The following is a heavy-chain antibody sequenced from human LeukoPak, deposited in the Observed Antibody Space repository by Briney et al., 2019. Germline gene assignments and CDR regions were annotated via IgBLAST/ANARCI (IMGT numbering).Heavy chain of an antibody. J-gene: IGHJ4*02. V-gene: IGHV4-39*01. CDR3: ASRTWIQMN. Sequence: PSETLSLTCTVSGGSISSSSHYWGWIRQPPGKGLEWIRSIYYSGSTYYNASLKSRVTISVDTSKNQFSLKLSSVTAADTAVYYCASRTWIQMNWGQGTLVTVSS. CDR1: GGSISSSSHY. CDR2: IYYSGST. D-gene: IGHD5-18*01.